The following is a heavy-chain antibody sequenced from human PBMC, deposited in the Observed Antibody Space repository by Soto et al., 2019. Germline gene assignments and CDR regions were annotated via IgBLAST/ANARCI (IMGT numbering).Heavy chain of an antibody. V-gene: IGHV1-69*13. J-gene: IGHJ4*02. CDR1: GGTYRNYA. CDR2: IIPISGTT. Sequence: GASVKVSCKASGGTYRNYAVTWVRQAPGQGLEWMGGIIPISGTTNYAQKFQGRVTITADESTSTAYMELRRLRSEDTAVYFCARDEGDDSSGYYDVNYWGQGTLVTVSS. CDR3: ARDEGDDSSGYYDVNY. D-gene: IGHD3-22*01.